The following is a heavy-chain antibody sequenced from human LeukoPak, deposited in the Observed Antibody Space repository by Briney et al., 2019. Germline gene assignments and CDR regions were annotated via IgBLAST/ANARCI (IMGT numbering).Heavy chain of an antibody. J-gene: IGHJ4*02. CDR2: IYYSGST. CDR1: GGSISSYY. V-gene: IGHV4-59*12. Sequence: SETLSLTCTVSGGSISSYYWSWIRQPPGKGLEWIGYIYYSGSTNYNPSLKSRVTISVDKSKNQFSLKLSSVTAADTAVYYCAHHSGYDYYFDYWGQGTLVTVSS. CDR3: AHHSGYDYYFDY. D-gene: IGHD5-12*01.